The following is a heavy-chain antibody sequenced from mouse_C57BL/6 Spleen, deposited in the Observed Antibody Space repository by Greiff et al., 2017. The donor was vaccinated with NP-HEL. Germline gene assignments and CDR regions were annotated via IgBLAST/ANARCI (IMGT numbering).Heavy chain of an antibody. D-gene: IGHD1-1*01. Sequence: EVQLQESGGGLVKPGGSLKLSCAASGFTFSSYAMSWVRQTPEKRLEWVATISDGGSYTYYPDNVKGRFTISRDNAKNNLYLQMSHLKSEDTAMYYCARENYGSSPWYFDVWGTGTTVTVSS. CDR2: ISDGGSYT. CDR3: ARENYGSSPWYFDV. CDR1: GFTFSSYA. J-gene: IGHJ1*03. V-gene: IGHV5-4*01.